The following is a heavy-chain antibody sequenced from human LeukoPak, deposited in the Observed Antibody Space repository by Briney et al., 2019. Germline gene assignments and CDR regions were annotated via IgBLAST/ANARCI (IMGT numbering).Heavy chain of an antibody. Sequence: GGSLRLSCAASGFTFSSYSMNWVRQAPGKGLEWVSYISSSSSTIYCADSVKGRFTISRDNAKNSLYLQMNSLRAEDTAVYYCARYQNDYGDYGSDYWGQGTLVTVSS. V-gene: IGHV3-48*01. D-gene: IGHD4-17*01. CDR2: ISSSSSTI. J-gene: IGHJ4*02. CDR1: GFTFSSYS. CDR3: ARYQNDYGDYGSDY.